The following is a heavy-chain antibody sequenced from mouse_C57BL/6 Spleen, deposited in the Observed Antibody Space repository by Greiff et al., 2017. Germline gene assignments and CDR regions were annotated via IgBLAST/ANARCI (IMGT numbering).Heavy chain of an antibody. Sequence: QVQLKESGAELARPGASVKLSCKASGYTFTSYGISWVKQRTGQGLEWIGEIYPRSGNTYYNEKFKGKATLTADKSSSTAYMELRSLTSEDSAVYFCARRDYYGSSYVYYFDYWGQGTTLTVSS. D-gene: IGHD1-1*01. J-gene: IGHJ2*01. CDR2: IYPRSGNT. CDR1: GYTFTSYG. V-gene: IGHV1-81*01. CDR3: ARRDYYGSSYVYYFDY.